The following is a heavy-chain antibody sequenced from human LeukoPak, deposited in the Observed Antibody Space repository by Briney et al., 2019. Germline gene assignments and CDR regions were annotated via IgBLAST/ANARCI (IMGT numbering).Heavy chain of an antibody. Sequence: SQTLSLTCTVSGVSISSGGYYWSWIRQHPGKGLEWIGYIYYSGSTYYNPSLKSRVTISVDTSKNQFSLKLSSVTAADTAVYYCARVKGDSSGYYYFDYWGQGTLVTVSS. CDR3: ARVKGDSSGYYYFDY. CDR1: GVSISSGGYY. V-gene: IGHV4-31*03. D-gene: IGHD3-22*01. J-gene: IGHJ4*02. CDR2: IYYSGST.